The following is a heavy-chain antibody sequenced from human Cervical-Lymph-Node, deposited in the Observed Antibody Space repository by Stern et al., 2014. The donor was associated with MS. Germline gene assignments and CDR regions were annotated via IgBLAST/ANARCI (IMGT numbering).Heavy chain of an antibody. CDR2: IYYSGST. D-gene: IGHD3-22*01. Sequence: QVQLVESGPGLVKPSQTLSLTCTVSGGSISSGDYYWSWIRQPPGKGLEWIGYIYYSGSTYSNPSLKSRVTISLDTSKNQFSLKLSSVTAADTAVYYCARESLGDSSGYPRIWGQGTMVTVSS. J-gene: IGHJ3*02. CDR3: ARESLGDSSGYPRI. V-gene: IGHV4-30-4*01. CDR1: GGSISSGDYY.